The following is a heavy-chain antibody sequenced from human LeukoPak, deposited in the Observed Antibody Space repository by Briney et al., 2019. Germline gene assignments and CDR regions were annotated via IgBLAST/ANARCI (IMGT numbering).Heavy chain of an antibody. CDR1: GFTFDDYA. CDR3: AKDIGPYYYDSSGLDY. V-gene: IGHV3-9*01. CDR2: ISWNSDSI. D-gene: IGHD3-22*01. J-gene: IGHJ4*02. Sequence: GGSLRLSCAASGFTFDDYAMHWVRQAPGKGLEWVSGISWNSDSIGYADSVKGRFTISRDNAKNSLYLQMNSLRAEDTALYYCAKDIGPYYYDSSGLDYWGQGTLVTVSS.